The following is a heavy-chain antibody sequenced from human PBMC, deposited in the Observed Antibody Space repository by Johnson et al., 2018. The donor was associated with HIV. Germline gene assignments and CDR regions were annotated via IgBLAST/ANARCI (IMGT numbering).Heavy chain of an antibody. CDR3: ASKSLGIRAFDI. CDR2: IYSGGST. D-gene: IGHD7-27*01. Sequence: VQLVESGGGLVQPGGSLRLSCAASGFTFSSYAMHWVRQAPGKGLEWVSVIYSGGSTYYEDSVKGRFTISRDNSKNTLYLQMNSLRAEDTAVYYCASKSLGIRAFDIWGQGTMVTVSS. CDR1: GFTFSSYA. V-gene: IGHV3-66*01. J-gene: IGHJ3*02.